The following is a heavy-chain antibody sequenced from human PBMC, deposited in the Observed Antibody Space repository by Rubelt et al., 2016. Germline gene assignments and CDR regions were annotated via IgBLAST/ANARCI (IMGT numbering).Heavy chain of an antibody. D-gene: IGHD6-19*01. J-gene: IGHJ4*02. CDR2: INAGNGNT. V-gene: IGHV1-3*01. CDR1: GYTFTSYA. Sequence: QVQLVQSGAEVKKPGASVKVSCKASGYTFTSYAMHWVRQAPGHRLEWMGWINAGNGNTKCSQKFKGRVTITRDTSASTAYMELSSLRCEDTAVYYCAREGLAVAHDYWGQGTLVTVSS. CDR3: AREGLAVAHDY.